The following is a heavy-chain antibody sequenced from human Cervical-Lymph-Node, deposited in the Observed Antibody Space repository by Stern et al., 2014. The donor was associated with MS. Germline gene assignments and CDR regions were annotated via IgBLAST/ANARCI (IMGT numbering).Heavy chain of an antibody. V-gene: IGHV1-69*09. D-gene: IGHD2-15*01. CDR3: ARGVVSNRAAATLHNLFDP. CDR1: GGTFSSSYA. CDR2: LIPLLGLA. J-gene: IGHJ5*02. Sequence: VQLVQSGAEVKKPGSSLNVSCKTSGGTFSSSYAITWLRQPPGQRLEWMGRLIPLLGLANYAQKCQGRVTITADTSTSTTYMELSSLRSEDTAVYYCARGVVSNRAAATLHNLFDPWGQGTLVTVSS.